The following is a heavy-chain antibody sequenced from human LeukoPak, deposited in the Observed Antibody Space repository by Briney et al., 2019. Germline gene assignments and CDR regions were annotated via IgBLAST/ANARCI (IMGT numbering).Heavy chain of an antibody. CDR3: ARGTVVTIFDP. Sequence: GGSLRLSCAAPGFTFDDYGLSWVGQAPGKGLNGFSGTNWNGGSTGYADSVKGRFTISRDNAKNSLYLQMNRLRAEDTALYYCARGTVVTIFDPWGQGTLVTVSS. CDR2: TNWNGGST. D-gene: IGHD4-23*01. CDR1: GFTFDDYG. J-gene: IGHJ5*02. V-gene: IGHV3-20*04.